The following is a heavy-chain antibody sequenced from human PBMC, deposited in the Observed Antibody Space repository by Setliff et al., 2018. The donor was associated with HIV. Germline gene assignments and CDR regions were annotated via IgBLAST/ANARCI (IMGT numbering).Heavy chain of an antibody. Sequence: PSETLSLTCAVYGASLSPYSWHWIRQSPGKGLEWIGEISHNGGFNYSPSLESRLTMSVDTPRNQVSLNLSAVTAADTAIYYCVRGANFYTPRKRIFDYWGQGMSVTVSS. J-gene: IGHJ4*02. CDR2: ISHNGGF. V-gene: IGHV4-34*01. CDR3: VRGANFYTPRKRIFDY. D-gene: IGHD3-3*01. CDR1: GASLSPYS.